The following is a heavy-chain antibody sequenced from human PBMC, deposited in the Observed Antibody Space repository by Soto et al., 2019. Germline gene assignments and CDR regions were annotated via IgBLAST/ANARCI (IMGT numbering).Heavy chain of an antibody. Sequence: SETLSLTCTVSGGSISSYYWSWIRQPPGKGLEWIGYIYYSGSTNYNPSLKSRVTISVDTSKNQFSLKLSSVTAADTAVYYCARELEEQFRGYPDWGQGTLVTVSS. V-gene: IGHV4-59*01. CDR1: GGSISSYY. D-gene: IGHD2-15*01. CDR3: ARELEEQFRGYPD. J-gene: IGHJ4*02. CDR2: IYYSGST.